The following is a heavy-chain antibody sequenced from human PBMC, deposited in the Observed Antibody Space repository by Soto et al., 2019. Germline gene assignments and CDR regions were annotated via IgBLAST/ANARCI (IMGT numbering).Heavy chain of an antibody. CDR3: ASCLNYYDSSGYDYFDY. V-gene: IGHV1-69*13. Sequence: SVKVSCKASGGTFSSYAISWVRQAPGQGLEWMGGIIPIFGTASYAQKFQGRVTITADESTSTAYMELSSLRSEDTAVYYCASCLNYYDSSGYDYFDYWGQGTLVTVSS. CDR1: GGTFSSYA. CDR2: IIPIFGTA. J-gene: IGHJ4*02. D-gene: IGHD3-22*01.